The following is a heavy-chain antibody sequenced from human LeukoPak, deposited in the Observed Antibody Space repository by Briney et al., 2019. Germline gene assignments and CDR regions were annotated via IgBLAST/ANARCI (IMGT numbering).Heavy chain of an antibody. CDR1: GFTLSNYG. D-gene: IGHD4-17*01. J-gene: IGHJ4*02. CDR2: ISYDGSNK. CDR3: AKEAYGDYVLGY. Sequence: PGGSLRLSCAASGFTLSNYGMHWVRQAPGKGLEWVAVISYDGSNKYYADSVKGRFTISRDNSKNTLYLQMNSLRAEDTAVYYCAKEAYGDYVLGYWGQGTLVTVSS. V-gene: IGHV3-30*18.